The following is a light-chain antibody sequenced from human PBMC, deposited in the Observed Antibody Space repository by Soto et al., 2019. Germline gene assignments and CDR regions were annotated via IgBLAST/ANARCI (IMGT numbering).Light chain of an antibody. Sequence: QSALTQPRSVSASPGQSVTISCTGTSSDVGHYDYVSWYQQHPGKAPKLIVYDVTERPSGVPDRFSGSKSGNTASLTISGLQAEDEADYSCCSFAGSYSYVFGTGTKVTVL. CDR2: DVT. CDR1: SSDVGHYDY. CDR3: CSFAGSYSYV. J-gene: IGLJ1*01. V-gene: IGLV2-11*01.